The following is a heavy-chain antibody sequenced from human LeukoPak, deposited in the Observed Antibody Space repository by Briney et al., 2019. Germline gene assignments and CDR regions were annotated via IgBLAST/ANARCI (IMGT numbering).Heavy chain of an antibody. CDR3: ARGTGY. Sequence: GGSRRLSCAASGFTFSSYAMHWGRQAPGKGLEWVAVISYDGSNKYYADSVKGRFTISRDNSKNTLYLQMNSLRAEDTAVYYCARGTGYWGQGTLVTVSS. J-gene: IGHJ4*02. CDR2: ISYDGSNK. CDR1: GFTFSSYA. D-gene: IGHD1-14*01. V-gene: IGHV3-30-3*01.